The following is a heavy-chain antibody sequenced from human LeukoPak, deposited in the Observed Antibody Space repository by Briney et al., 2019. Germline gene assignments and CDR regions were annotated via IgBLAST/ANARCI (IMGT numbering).Heavy chain of an antibody. CDR2: INHSGST. CDR1: GGSFSGYY. CDR3: ASRFPSY. V-gene: IGHV4-34*01. J-gene: IGHJ4*02. D-gene: IGHD3-16*01. Sequence: SETLSLTCAVYGGSFSGYYWSWIRQPPGKGLEWIGEINHSGSTNYNPSLKSRVTISVDTSKNQFSLKLSSVTAADTAVYYCASRFPSYWGKGTLVTVSS.